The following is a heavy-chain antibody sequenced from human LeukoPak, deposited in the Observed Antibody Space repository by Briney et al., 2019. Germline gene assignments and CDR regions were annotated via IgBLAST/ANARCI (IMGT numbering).Heavy chain of an antibody. D-gene: IGHD6-13*01. Sequence: GGSLRLSCAASGFTVSNNYMNWVRQAPGKGLEWVSHISSGSGSISYADSVKGRFAISRDNSKNTVWLQMNSLRAEDTAVYYCASAAGAYDNWGQGTLVTVSS. J-gene: IGHJ4*02. CDR3: ASAAGAYDN. V-gene: IGHV3-48*01. CDR1: GFTVSNNY. CDR2: ISSGSGSI.